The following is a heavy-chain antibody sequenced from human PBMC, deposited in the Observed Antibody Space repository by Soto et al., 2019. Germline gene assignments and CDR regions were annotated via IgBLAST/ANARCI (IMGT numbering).Heavy chain of an antibody. J-gene: IGHJ4*02. CDR1: GFTCSKAW. CDR2: IMSKTDGGTT. V-gene: IGHV3-15*01. D-gene: IGHD1-26*01. Sequence: GGSLRLSCATSGFTCSKAWVGWVRQAPGKGLEWVGRIMSKTDGGTTDYAAPVKGRFTISRDDSKSTLYLQMNSLKTEDTAFYYCTTDSGMSPYSFDYWGQGTLVTVS. CDR3: TTDSGMSPYSFDY.